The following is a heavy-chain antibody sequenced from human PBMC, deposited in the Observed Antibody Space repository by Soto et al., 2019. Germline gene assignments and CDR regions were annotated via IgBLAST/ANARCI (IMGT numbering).Heavy chain of an antibody. D-gene: IGHD2-2*01. V-gene: IGHV2-26*01. CDR3: ARIGESRVVKEVRYFDL. Sequence: QVTLKESGPVLVKPTETLTLTCTVSGFSLSIARMGVSWIRQPPGKALEWLAHIFSNDEKSYSSSLKSRLTISNDTCKSQVVLTMTNMERVDTATYCWARIGESRVVKEVRYFDLWGRGTLVTVSS. J-gene: IGHJ2*01. CDR1: GFSLSIARMG. CDR2: IFSNDEK.